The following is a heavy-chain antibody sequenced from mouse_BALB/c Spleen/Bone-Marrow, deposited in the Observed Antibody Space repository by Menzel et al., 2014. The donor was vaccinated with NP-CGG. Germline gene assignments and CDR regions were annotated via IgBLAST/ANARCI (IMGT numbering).Heavy chain of an antibody. CDR3: ARVPLFRYGSSYGMDY. J-gene: IGHJ4*01. CDR2: IWAGGST. Sequence: QVHVKQSGPGLVAPSQRLSITCTVSGFSLTSYGVHWVRPPPGKGLEWLGVIWAGGSTNYNSALMSRLSISKDNSKSQVFLKMNSLQTDDTAMYYCARVPLFRYGSSYGMDYWGQGTSVTVSS. CDR1: GFSLTSYG. V-gene: IGHV2-9*02. D-gene: IGHD1-1*01.